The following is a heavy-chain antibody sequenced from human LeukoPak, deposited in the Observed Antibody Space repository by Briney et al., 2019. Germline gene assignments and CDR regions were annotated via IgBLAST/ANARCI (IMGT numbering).Heavy chain of an antibody. CDR1: GGSFSGYY. Sequence: PSETLSLTCAVYGGSFSGYYWSWIRQPPGKGLEWIGEINHSGSTNYNPPLKSRVTISVDTSKNQFSLKLSSVTAADTAVYYCARAYYDKADWGQGTLVTVSS. CDR2: INHSGST. J-gene: IGHJ4*02. V-gene: IGHV4-34*01. D-gene: IGHD3-22*01. CDR3: ARAYYDKAD.